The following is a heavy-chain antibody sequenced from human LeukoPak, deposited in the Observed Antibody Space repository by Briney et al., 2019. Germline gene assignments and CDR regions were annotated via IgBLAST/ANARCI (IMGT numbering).Heavy chain of an antibody. D-gene: IGHD6-19*01. V-gene: IGHV1-2*02. Sequence: GASVKVSCKASGYTFTAYDMHWVRQAPGQGLEWMGWINPNSGGTNYAQKFQGRVTMTRDTSISTAYMELSRLRSDDTAVYYCAREAVAGTTNFDYWGQGTLVTVSS. CDR3: AREAVAGTTNFDY. CDR1: GYTFTAYD. CDR2: INPNSGGT. J-gene: IGHJ4*02.